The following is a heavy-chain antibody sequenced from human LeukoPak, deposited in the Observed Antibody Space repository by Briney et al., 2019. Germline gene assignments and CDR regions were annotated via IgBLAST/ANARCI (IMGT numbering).Heavy chain of an antibody. CDR1: GFTFSSYA. CDR2: ISYDGSNK. J-gene: IGHJ4*02. CDR3: ARDSTKYCSGSSCNRFDY. V-gene: IGHV3-30*04. D-gene: IGHD2-15*01. Sequence: GGSLRLSCAASGFTFSSYAMHWVRQAPGKGLQWVAVISYDGSNKYYADSVKGRFTISRDNSKNTLYLQMNSLRAEDTAVYYCARDSTKYCSGSSCNRFDYWGQGTLVTVSS.